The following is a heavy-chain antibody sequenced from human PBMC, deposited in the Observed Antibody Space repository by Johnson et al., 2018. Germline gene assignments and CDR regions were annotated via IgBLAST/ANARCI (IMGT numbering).Heavy chain of an antibody. CDR3: ARWGLGPQDYYYGMDV. D-gene: IGHD7-27*01. CDR2: LSYDGRDT. CDR1: GFTFSDFA. Sequence: QVQLVESGGGVVQPGRSLRLSCAASGFTFSDFAMHWVRPAPGKGLQWLALLSYDGRDTYYADSVKGRFTISRDNSKNTLYLQLNSLRFEDTAVYSCARWGLGPQDYYYGMDVWGQGTTVTVSS. V-gene: IGHV3-30-3*01. J-gene: IGHJ6*02.